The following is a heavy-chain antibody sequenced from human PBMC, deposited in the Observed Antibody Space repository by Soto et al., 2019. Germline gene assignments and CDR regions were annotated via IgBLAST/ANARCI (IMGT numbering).Heavy chain of an antibody. J-gene: IGHJ4*02. D-gene: IGHD1-1*01. CDR2: ISAHNGNT. V-gene: IGHV1-18*01. Sequence: QVHLVQSGAEVKKPGASVKVSCKGSGYAFTTYGITWVRQAPGQGLEWMGWISAHNGNTNYAEKLQGRVTVTRDTSTSTACMELRSLRSDDPAVYYCARGRYGDYCGQGALVTVSS. CDR1: GYAFTTYG. CDR3: ARGRYGDY.